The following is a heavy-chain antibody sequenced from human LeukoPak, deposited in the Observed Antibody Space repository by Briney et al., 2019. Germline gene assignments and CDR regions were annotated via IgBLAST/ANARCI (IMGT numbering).Heavy chain of an antibody. CDR3: ATSPPVVPAAITAFDI. Sequence: PSETLSLTCAVSGGSISSSNWWSWVRQPPGKGLEWIGEIYHSGSTNYNPSLKSRVTISVDKSKNQFSLQLSSVTAADTAVYYCATSPPVVPAAITAFDIWGQGTMVTVSS. D-gene: IGHD2-2*01. CDR2: IYHSGST. V-gene: IGHV4-4*02. CDR1: GGSISSSNW. J-gene: IGHJ3*02.